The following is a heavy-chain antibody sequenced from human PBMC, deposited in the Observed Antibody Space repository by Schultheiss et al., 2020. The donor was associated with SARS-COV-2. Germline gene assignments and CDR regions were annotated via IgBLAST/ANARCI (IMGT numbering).Heavy chain of an antibody. J-gene: IGHJ4*02. D-gene: IGHD3-22*01. Sequence: GGSLRLSCAASGFTFSSYAMHWVRQAPGKGLEWVAVISYDGSNKYYADSVKGRFTISRDNSKNTVYLQMNSLRAEDTAVYYCARYYYYDTSVLPDYWGQGTLVTVSS. V-gene: IGHV3-30*04. CDR1: GFTFSSYA. CDR3: ARYYYYDTSVLPDY. CDR2: ISYDGSNK.